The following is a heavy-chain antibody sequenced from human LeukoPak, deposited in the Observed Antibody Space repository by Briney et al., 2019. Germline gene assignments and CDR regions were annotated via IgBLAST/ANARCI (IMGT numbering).Heavy chain of an antibody. J-gene: IGHJ4*02. Sequence: ASVKVSCKASGYTFTAYYIHWVRQAPGQGLEWMGWINPNSGGTNYAQKFQGRVTMTRDTSISTAYMELSRLRSDDTAVYYCARDDGSSSSYQIDYWGQGTLVTVSS. CDR1: GYTFTAYY. D-gene: IGHD6-13*01. CDR3: ARDDGSSSSYQIDY. V-gene: IGHV1-2*02. CDR2: INPNSGGT.